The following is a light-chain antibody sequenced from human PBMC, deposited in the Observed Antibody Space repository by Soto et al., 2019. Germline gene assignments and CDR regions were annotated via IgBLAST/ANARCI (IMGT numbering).Light chain of an antibody. CDR1: QSVNSN. CDR3: QQYNDWPRT. Sequence: EIVMTQSPATLSVSPGERATLSCRASQSVNSNLAWYQQKPGQAPRLLIFGASTRATGIPARFSGSGSGTEFTLTISSLQSEDFAVYYCQQYNDWPRTFGQGTKVEIQ. V-gene: IGKV3-15*01. J-gene: IGKJ1*01. CDR2: GAS.